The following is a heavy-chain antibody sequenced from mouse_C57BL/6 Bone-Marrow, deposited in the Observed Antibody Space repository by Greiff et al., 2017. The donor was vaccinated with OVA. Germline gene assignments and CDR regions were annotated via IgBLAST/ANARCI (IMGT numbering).Heavy chain of an antibody. J-gene: IGHJ2*01. Sequence: VQLQQSGPELVKPGASVKLSCKASGYTFTSYDINWVKQRPGQGLEWIGWIYPRDGSTKYNEKFKGKASLTVDTSSSTAYMELHSLTSEDSAVYFCERRTTVVATDFDYWGQGTTLTVSS. D-gene: IGHD1-1*01. V-gene: IGHV1-85*01. CDR2: IYPRDGST. CDR1: GYTFTSYD. CDR3: ERRTTVVATDFDY.